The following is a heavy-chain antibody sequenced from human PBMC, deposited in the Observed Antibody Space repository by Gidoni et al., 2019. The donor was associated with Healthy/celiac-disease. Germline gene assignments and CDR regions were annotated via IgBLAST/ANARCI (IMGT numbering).Heavy chain of an antibody. J-gene: IGHJ4*02. V-gene: IGHV1-8*01. CDR1: GYTFTSYD. CDR3: ARGGGVIAAAGFDY. CDR2: MNPNSGNT. Sequence: QVQLVQSGAEVKKPGASVTVFCKASGYTFTSYDINWVRQATGQGLEWMGWMNPNSGNTGYAQKFQGRVTMTRNTSISTAYMERSSLRSEDTAVYYCARGGGVIAAAGFDYWGQGTLVTVSS. D-gene: IGHD6-13*01.